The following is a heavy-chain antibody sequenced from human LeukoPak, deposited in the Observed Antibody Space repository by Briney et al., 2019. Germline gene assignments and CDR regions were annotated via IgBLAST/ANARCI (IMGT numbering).Heavy chain of an antibody. J-gene: IGHJ6*02. CDR2: IYHSGST. CDR3: AREYRGNGLGV. D-gene: IGHD1-26*01. Sequence: SETLSLTCAVSGGSITSNNWWSWVRQPPGKGLEWIGEIYHSGSTDYNPSLKSRVTISVDTSKNQFSLRLSSVTAADTAVYYCAREYRGNGLGVWGQGTTVTVSS. CDR1: GGSITSNNW. V-gene: IGHV4-4*02.